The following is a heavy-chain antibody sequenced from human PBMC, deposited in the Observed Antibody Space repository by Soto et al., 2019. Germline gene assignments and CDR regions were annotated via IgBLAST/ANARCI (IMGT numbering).Heavy chain of an antibody. CDR1: GGSVSSGSYY. CDR2: IYYSGST. J-gene: IGHJ6*02. CDR3: ATRRYCYGMRV. Sequence: QVQLQESGPGLVKPSETLSLTCTVSGGSVSSGSYYWSWIRQPPGKGLEWIGYIYYSGSTNYNPSRTSRRTTSLDTAKNQSSLKLRSVTAVDTAVYYCATRRYCYGMRVRGQGPTVPGS. V-gene: IGHV4-61*01.